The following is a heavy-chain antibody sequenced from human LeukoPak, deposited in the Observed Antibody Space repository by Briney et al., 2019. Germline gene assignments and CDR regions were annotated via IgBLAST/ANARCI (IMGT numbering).Heavy chain of an antibody. Sequence: GGSLRLSCAASGFNFSDYTMTWVRQAPGKGLEWVSYITSSGNIIYYRDSVRGRFTTCRDNAKNSLFLQMTSLRPDDTGLYYCAIEGDGYNHWGQGTLVTVSS. CDR1: GFNFSDYT. J-gene: IGHJ4*02. CDR3: AIEGDGYNH. D-gene: IGHD5-24*01. CDR2: ITSSGNII. V-gene: IGHV3-11*04.